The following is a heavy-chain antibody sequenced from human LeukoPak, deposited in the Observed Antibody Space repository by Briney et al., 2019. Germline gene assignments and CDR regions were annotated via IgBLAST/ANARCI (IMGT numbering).Heavy chain of an antibody. J-gene: IGHJ6*04. CDR1: GGTFSSYA. V-gene: IGHV1-69*06. CDR2: IIPIFGTA. Sequence: ASVKVSCKASGGTFSSYAISWVRQAPGQRLEWLGGIIPIFGTANYAQKFQGRVTITADKSTSTAYMELSSLRSEDTAVYYCARLVAGAYYYYGMDVWGKGTTVTVSS. CDR3: ARLVAGAYYYYGMDV. D-gene: IGHD2-15*01.